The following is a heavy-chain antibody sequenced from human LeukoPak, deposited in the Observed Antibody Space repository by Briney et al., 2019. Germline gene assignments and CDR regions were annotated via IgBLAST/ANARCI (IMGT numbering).Heavy chain of an antibody. CDR3: ARGPWASSVY. V-gene: IGHV3-66*01. Sequence: GGSLRLSCAASGFTVSRNYMTWVRQAPGKGLEWVSVIYSDGDTYYVDSVKGRFTISRDNSKNTLYLQMNSLRAEDTAVYYCARGPWASSVYWGEGTLVTVSS. CDR2: IYSDGDT. J-gene: IGHJ4*02. D-gene: IGHD3-16*01. CDR1: GFTVSRNY.